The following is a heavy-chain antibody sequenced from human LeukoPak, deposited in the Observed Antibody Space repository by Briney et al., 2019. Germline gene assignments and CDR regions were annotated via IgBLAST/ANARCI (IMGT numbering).Heavy chain of an antibody. CDR1: GGSFSGYY. V-gene: IGHV4-34*01. Sequence: PSETLSLTCAVYGGSFSGYYWSWIRQPPGKGLEWIGEINHSGSTNYNPSLKSRVTISVDTSKNQFSLKLSSVTAADTAVYYCARAGRWPVAGDTDYWGQGTLVTVSS. CDR2: INHSGST. J-gene: IGHJ4*02. CDR3: ARAGRWPVAGDTDY. D-gene: IGHD6-19*01.